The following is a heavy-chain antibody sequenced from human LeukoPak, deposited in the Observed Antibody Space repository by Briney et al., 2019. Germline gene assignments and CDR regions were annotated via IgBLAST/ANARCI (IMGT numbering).Heavy chain of an antibody. CDR1: GYTSTGYY. Sequence: ASVKVSCKASGYTSTGYYMHWVRQAPGQGPEWMGWINPNSGGTNYAQKFQGRVTMTRDTSLSTVYMELSRLRSDDTAVYCCATQATSGWHFSWGQGTLVTVSS. J-gene: IGHJ5*02. CDR3: ATQATSGWHFS. D-gene: IGHD6-19*01. CDR2: INPNSGGT. V-gene: IGHV1-2*02.